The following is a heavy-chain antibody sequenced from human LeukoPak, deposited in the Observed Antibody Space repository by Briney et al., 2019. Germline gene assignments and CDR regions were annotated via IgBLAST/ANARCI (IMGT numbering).Heavy chain of an antibody. CDR1: GGSISSGDYY. J-gene: IGHJ3*02. Sequence: SETLSLTCTVSGGSISSGDYYWSWIRQPPGKGLEWIGYIYYSGSTYYNPSLKSRVTISVDTSKNQFSLKLSSVTAADTAVYYCARDPLTHYYDSSDALDIWGQGTMVTVSS. CDR3: ARDPLTHYYDSSDALDI. D-gene: IGHD3-22*01. CDR2: IYYSGST. V-gene: IGHV4-30-4*01.